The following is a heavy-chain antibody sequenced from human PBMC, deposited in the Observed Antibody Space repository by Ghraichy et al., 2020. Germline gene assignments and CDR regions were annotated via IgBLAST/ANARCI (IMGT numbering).Heavy chain of an antibody. Sequence: GGSLRLSCAASGFTFSDYAMTWFRQTPGRGLEWVAAISGSGINTYYRDSVRGRFTISRDNSRNTVYLQMSSVGAEDTAIYYCASHHHGSGSFDNWGRGTQVTVSS. CDR2: ISGSGINT. D-gene: IGHD2-15*01. CDR1: GFTFSDYA. CDR3: ASHHHGSGSFDN. V-gene: IGHV3-23*01. J-gene: IGHJ5*02.